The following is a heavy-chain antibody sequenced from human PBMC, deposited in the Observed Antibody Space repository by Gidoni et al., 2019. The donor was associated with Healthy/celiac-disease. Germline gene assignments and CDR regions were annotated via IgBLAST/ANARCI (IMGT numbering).Heavy chain of an antibody. D-gene: IGHD4-17*01. Sequence: QVQLQESGPGLVKPSQTLSLTCTFSGGSISSGGYYWSWIRQHPGKGLEWIGYIYYSGSTYYNPSLKSRVTISVDTSKNQFSLKLSSVTAADTAVYYCARGGTVTTVAFDIWGQGTMVTVSS. CDR3: ARGGTVTTVAFDI. J-gene: IGHJ3*02. CDR1: GGSISSGGYY. CDR2: IYYSGST. V-gene: IGHV4-31*03.